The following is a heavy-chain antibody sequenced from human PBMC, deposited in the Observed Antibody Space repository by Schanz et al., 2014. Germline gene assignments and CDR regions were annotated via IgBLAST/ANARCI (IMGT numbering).Heavy chain of an antibody. D-gene: IGHD3-3*01. Sequence: EVKLLESGGTLVRPGGSLRLSCAASGFTFSTYAMAWVRQAPGKGLEWVSSINTGGDSTYYADSVKGRFTISRDNSKNTLYLQMNSLRAEDTAVYYCVRDSFFAFDYWGQGTLVTGSS. J-gene: IGHJ4*02. CDR1: GFTFSTYA. CDR3: VRDSFFAFDY. V-gene: IGHV3-23*01. CDR2: INTGGDST.